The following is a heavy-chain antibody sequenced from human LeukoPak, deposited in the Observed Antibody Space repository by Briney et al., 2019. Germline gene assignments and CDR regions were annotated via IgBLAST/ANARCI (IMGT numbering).Heavy chain of an antibody. Sequence: PGGSLRLSCAASGFNLNSYGMNLVRQAPGKGLEWVSGSIGSGSRTFYADSVKGRFTISRDNSRNSLSLQMNSLRAEDTAIYYCAKGGEDYDFWSGYYYYFDFWGQGTLVTVSS. D-gene: IGHD3-3*01. V-gene: IGHV3-23*01. CDR3: AKGGEDYDFWSGYYYYFDF. CDR1: GFNLNSYG. J-gene: IGHJ4*02. CDR2: SIGSGSRT.